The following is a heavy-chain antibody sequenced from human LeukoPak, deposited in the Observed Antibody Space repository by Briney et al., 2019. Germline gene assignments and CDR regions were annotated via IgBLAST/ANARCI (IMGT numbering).Heavy chain of an antibody. CDR2: IKQDGSEK. Sequence: GGSLRLSCAASGFTFSSYWMSWVRQAPGKGLEWVANIKQDGSEKYYVDSVKGRFTISRDNAKNSLYLQMNSLRAEDTAVYYCARDNLDGSGWPLHFDYWGQGTLVTVSS. V-gene: IGHV3-7*01. CDR3: ARDNLDGSGWPLHFDY. CDR1: GFTFSSYW. D-gene: IGHD6-19*01. J-gene: IGHJ4*02.